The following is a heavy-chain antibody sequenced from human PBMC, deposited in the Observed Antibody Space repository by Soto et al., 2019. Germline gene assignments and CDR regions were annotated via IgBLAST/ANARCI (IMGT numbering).Heavy chain of an antibody. J-gene: IGHJ6*02. CDR2: IYYSGST. V-gene: IGHV4-39*01. D-gene: IGHD6-19*01. CDR3: ARRGGSGWYHYYYGMDV. CDR1: GGSISSSSYY. Sequence: QLQLQESGPGLVKPSETLSLTCTVSGGSISSSSYYWGWIRQPPGKGLEWIGSIYYSGSTYYNPSLKSRVTISVDTSKNQFSLKLSSVTAADTAVYYCARRGGSGWYHYYYGMDVWGQGTTVTVSS.